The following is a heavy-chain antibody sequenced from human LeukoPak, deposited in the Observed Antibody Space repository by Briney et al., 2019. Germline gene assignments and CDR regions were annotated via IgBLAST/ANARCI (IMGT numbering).Heavy chain of an antibody. V-gene: IGHV3-20*01. Sequence: GGSLRLSCAASGFTFDDYGMSWVRQAPGEGLEWVSGINWNGGSTGYADSVKGRFTISRDNAKNSLYLQMNSLRAEDTALYHCARVNAATDAFDIWGQGTMVTVSS. CDR1: GFTFDDYG. D-gene: IGHD1-26*01. CDR3: ARVNAATDAFDI. CDR2: INWNGGST. J-gene: IGHJ3*02.